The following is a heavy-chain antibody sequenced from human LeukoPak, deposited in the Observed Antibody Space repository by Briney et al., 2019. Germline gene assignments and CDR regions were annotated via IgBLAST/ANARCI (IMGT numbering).Heavy chain of an antibody. CDR1: GFTFSDYY. Sequence: GGSLRLSCAASGFTFSDYYMSWIRQAPGKGLEWVSYISTGSSYTNYADSVKGRFTISRDNAKNSLSLQMNSLRAEDTAIYYCARAYGQVYFDNWGQGTLVTFSS. D-gene: IGHD3-10*01. CDR3: ARAYGQVYFDN. J-gene: IGHJ4*02. V-gene: IGHV3-11*06. CDR2: ISTGSSYT.